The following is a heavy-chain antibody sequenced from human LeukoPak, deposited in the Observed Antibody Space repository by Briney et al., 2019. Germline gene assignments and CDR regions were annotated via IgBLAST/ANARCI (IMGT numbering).Heavy chain of an antibody. CDR1: VYTFKSYW. CDR2: VKSDGSST. V-gene: IGHV3-74*01. CDR3: ARGDGYGMDY. Sequence: PGGSLRLSCAPSVYTFKSYWMHWVRHAPGKGLGWVSRVKSDGSSTSYADPVKGRFTISRDNAKNTLYLQMNSLRAEDMAVYYCARGDGYGMDYWGQGTRVTVSS. D-gene: IGHD5-24*01. J-gene: IGHJ4*02.